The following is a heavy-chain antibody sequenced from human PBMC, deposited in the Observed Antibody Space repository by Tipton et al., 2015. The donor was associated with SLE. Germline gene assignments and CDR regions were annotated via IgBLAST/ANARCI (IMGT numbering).Heavy chain of an antibody. CDR2: IYYSGST. V-gene: IGHV4-59*01. CDR1: GGSISSYY. Sequence: TLSLTCTVSGGSISSYYWSWIRQPPGKGLEWIGYIYYSGSTNYNPSLKSRVTISVDTSKNQSSLKLSSVTAADTAVYYCARDRLGAEDYWGQGTLVTVSS. D-gene: IGHD1-26*01. CDR3: ARDRLGAEDY. J-gene: IGHJ4*02.